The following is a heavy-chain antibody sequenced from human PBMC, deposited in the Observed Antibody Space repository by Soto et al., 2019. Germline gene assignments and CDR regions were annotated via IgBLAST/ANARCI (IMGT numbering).Heavy chain of an antibody. J-gene: IGHJ6*02. CDR3: ARVDRRGYSGYDPPPYYYYGMDL. D-gene: IGHD5-12*01. CDR2: IYSDGST. CDR1: GFTVSSNY. V-gene: IGHV3-53*04. Sequence: EVQLVESGGGLVQPGGSLRLSCVVSGFTVSSNYMSWVRQAPGKGLEWVSFIYSDGSTYYADSVKGRFTLSRLSSKNTLYLQMNSLRAGDTALYYCARVDRRGYSGYDPPPYYYYGMDLWGQGTTVTVSS.